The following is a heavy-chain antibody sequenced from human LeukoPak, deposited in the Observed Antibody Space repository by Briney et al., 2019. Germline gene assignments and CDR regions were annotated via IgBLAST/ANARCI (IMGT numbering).Heavy chain of an antibody. V-gene: IGHV4-39*01. CDR2: IYYSGST. CDR3: TRHLVYYDSRGPT. CDR1: GGSMRFSSFY. D-gene: IGHD3-22*01. Sequence: PSETLSLTCTVSGGSMRFSSFYWGWIRQPPGKGLEWIGSIYYSGSTHYNPSLKSRVTMSVDTSKNQFSLNLSSVTAADTAVYYCTRHLVYYDSRGPTLGQGTLVTVSS. J-gene: IGHJ5*01.